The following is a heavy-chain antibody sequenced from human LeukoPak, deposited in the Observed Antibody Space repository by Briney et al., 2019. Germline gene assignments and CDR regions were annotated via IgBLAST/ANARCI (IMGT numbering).Heavy chain of an antibody. CDR3: AKVGYFGSGSDFFYHYYMDV. V-gene: IGHV3-30*02. Sequence: GGSLRLSCAASGFTFSDFGMHWVRQAPGRGLEWVAFIRYDSSNNFYADSVKGRFTISRDNSKNTLSPQMNSLGPEDTGVYYCAKVGYFGSGSDFFYHYYMDVWGNGTTVIISS. D-gene: IGHD3-10*01. CDR1: GFTFSDFG. J-gene: IGHJ6*03. CDR2: IRYDSSNN.